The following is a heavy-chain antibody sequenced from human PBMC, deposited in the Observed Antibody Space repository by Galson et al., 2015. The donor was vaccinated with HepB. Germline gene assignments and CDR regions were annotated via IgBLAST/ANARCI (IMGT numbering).Heavy chain of an antibody. D-gene: IGHD3-22*01. Sequence: SLRLSCAASGFTFSSYSMNWVRQAPGKGLEWVSSISSSSSSIYYADSVKGRFTISRDNAKNSLYLQMNSLRAEDTAVCYCAREESYYDSSGYQPGTSYYFDYWGQGTLVTVSS. CDR2: ISSSSSSI. CDR1: GFTFSSYS. V-gene: IGHV3-21*01. J-gene: IGHJ4*02. CDR3: AREESYYDSSGYQPGTSYYFDY.